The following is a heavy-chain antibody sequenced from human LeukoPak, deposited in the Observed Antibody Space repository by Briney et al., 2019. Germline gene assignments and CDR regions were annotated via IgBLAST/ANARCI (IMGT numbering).Heavy chain of an antibody. D-gene: IGHD3-10*01. J-gene: IGHJ4*02. CDR2: IIPIFGTA. CDR1: GGTFSSYA. V-gene: IGHV1-69*06. CDR3: TTYGSGRKFDY. Sequence: SVKVSCKASGGTFSSYAISWVRQAPGQGLEWMGGIIPIFGTANYAQKFQGRVTITADKSTSTAYMELSSLRSEDTAVYYCTTYGSGRKFDYWGQGILVTVSS.